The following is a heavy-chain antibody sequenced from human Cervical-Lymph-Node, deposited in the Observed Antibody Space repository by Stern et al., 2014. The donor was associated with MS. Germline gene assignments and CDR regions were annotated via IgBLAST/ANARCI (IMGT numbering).Heavy chain of an antibody. Sequence: VQLVQSGAEVKKPGESLQISCKGSGYIFTNYWIGWVRPMPGKCLESMGIGSPGDSDTKYSPSFQGQVTISADKSINAAYLQWSSLKASDTAIYYCARHLIGYCSGASCFTPPDNWGQGTLVTVSS. CDR2: GSPGDSDT. D-gene: IGHD2-2*02. CDR1: GYIFTNYW. V-gene: IGHV5-51*01. CDR3: ARHLIGYCSGASCFTPPDN. J-gene: IGHJ4*02.